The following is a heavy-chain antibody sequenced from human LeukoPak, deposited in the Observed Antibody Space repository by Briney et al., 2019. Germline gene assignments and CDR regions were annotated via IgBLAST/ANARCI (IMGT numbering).Heavy chain of an antibody. Sequence: PSETLSLTCAVSGYSISSGYYWGWIRQPPGKGLEWIGSIYHSGSTYYNPSLKSRVTISVDTSKNQFSLKLSSVTAADTAVYYCARHKAYGGNSFGYWGQGTLVTVSS. D-gene: IGHD4-23*01. CDR2: IYHSGST. CDR1: GYSISSGYY. V-gene: IGHV4-38-2*01. CDR3: ARHKAYGGNSFGY. J-gene: IGHJ4*02.